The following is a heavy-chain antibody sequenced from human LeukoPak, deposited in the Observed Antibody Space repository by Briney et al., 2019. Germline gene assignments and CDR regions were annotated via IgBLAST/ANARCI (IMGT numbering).Heavy chain of an antibody. V-gene: IGHV3-11*01. CDR2: ISSSGSTI. CDR3: ARADYGDYVDDAFDI. D-gene: IGHD4-17*01. Sequence: GGSLRLSCAASGFTFSDYYMSWIRQAPGKGLEWVSYISSSGSTIYHADSVKGRFTISRDNAKNSLYLQMNSLRAEDAAVYYCARADYGDYVDDAFDIWGQGTMVTVSS. CDR1: GFTFSDYY. J-gene: IGHJ3*02.